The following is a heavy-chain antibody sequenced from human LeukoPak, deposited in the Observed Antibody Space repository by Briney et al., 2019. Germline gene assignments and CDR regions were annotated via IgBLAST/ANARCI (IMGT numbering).Heavy chain of an antibody. CDR3: AKDVVGGSSGWYGAFDI. Sequence: GGSLRLSCAASGFTFSSYWMHWVRQAPGKGLVWVSRINSDGSSTSYADSVKGRFTISRDNAKNTLYLQMNSLRAEDTAMYYCAKDVVGGSSGWYGAFDIWGQGTMVTVSS. CDR1: GFTFSSYW. J-gene: IGHJ3*02. V-gene: IGHV3-74*01. D-gene: IGHD6-19*01. CDR2: INSDGSST.